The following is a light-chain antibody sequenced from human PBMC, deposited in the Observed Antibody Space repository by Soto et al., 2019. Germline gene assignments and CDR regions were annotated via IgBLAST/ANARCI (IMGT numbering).Light chain of an antibody. V-gene: IGKV3-11*01. CDR1: QSVSSY. Sequence: VLTQSPATLSLSPGERATLSCRASQSVSSYLAWYQQKPGQAPRLLIYDTSNRATGVPARFSGSGSGTDFTLTISSLEPEDLAVYYCQQSSNWPPITVGQGKRLEIK. J-gene: IGKJ5*01. CDR3: QQSSNWPPIT. CDR2: DTS.